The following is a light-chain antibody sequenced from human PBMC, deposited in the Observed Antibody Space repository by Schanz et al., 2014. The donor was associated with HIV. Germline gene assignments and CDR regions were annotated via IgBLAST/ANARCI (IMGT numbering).Light chain of an antibody. CDR3: LQQNTYPLT. Sequence: DIQMTQSPSSLSASVGDRVTITCRASQSISNYLNWFQQKPGKAPKRLIYAASFLQSEVPSRFIGSGSGTEFTLTITNLQPEDFATYYCLQQNTYPLTFGQGTRLEVK. CDR2: AAS. J-gene: IGKJ5*01. V-gene: IGKV1-17*02. CDR1: QSISNY.